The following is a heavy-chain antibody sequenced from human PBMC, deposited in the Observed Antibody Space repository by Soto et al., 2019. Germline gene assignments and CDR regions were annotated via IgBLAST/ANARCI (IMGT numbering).Heavy chain of an antibody. CDR2: LIPIFGTA. Sequence: QVQLVQSGAEVKKPGSSVKVSCKASGGTFSSYAISWVRQAPGQGLEWMGGLIPIFGTANYAQKFQGRVTIXAXASPSTAYMELSSLRSEHTAVYYCAIDRSYGGNGDYWGQGTLVTVSS. D-gene: IGHD4-17*01. CDR3: AIDRSYGGNGDY. J-gene: IGHJ4*02. V-gene: IGHV1-69*12. CDR1: GGTFSSYA.